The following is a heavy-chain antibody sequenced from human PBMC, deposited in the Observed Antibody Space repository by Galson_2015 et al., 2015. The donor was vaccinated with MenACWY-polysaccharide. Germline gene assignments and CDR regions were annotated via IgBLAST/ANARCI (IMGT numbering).Heavy chain of an antibody. CDR2: IYYSGST. Sequence: SETLSLTCTVSGGFLSGSYWSWTRQPPGKGLEWIGYIYYSGSTNYNPSLKSRVTMSLDISKNQFSLKLGSVTAADTAVYYCARSGTSTSWLYYYYGMDVWGQGTTVTVSS. V-gene: IGHV4-59*01. CDR3: ARSGTSTSWLYYYYGMDV. J-gene: IGHJ6*02. D-gene: IGHD2-2*01. CDR1: GGFLSGSY.